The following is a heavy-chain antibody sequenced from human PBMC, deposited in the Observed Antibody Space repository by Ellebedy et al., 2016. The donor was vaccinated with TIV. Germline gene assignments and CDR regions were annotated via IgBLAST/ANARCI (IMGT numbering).Heavy chain of an antibody. CDR1: GFTFSSYS. V-gene: IGHV3-30*04. D-gene: IGHD2-21*02. Sequence: PGGSLRLSCAASGFTFSSYSMHWVRQAPGKGLEWVAAIANDGSVTFYGDSVQGRFTISRDNSKNTLSLHMNNLRVDDTAEYYCATEMSHRNYFDYWGQGTLVTVSS. CDR2: IANDGSVT. J-gene: IGHJ4*02. CDR3: ATEMSHRNYFDY.